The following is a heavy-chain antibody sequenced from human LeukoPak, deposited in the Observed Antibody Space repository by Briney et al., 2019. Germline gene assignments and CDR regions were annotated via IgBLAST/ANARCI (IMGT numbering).Heavy chain of an antibody. Sequence: ASVKVSCKASGYTFTSYGISWVRQAPGQGLEWMGIINPSGGSTSYAQKFQGRVTMTGDMSTSTVYMELSSLRSEDTAVYYCARGRVFGYYYDSSLGYWGQGTLVTVSS. CDR3: ARGRVFGYYYDSSLGY. CDR2: INPSGGST. V-gene: IGHV1-46*01. CDR1: GYTFTSYG. D-gene: IGHD3-22*01. J-gene: IGHJ4*02.